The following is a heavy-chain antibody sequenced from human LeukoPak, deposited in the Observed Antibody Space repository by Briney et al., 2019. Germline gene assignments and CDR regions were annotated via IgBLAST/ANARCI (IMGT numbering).Heavy chain of an antibody. D-gene: IGHD3-22*01. J-gene: IGHJ4*02. CDR3: ARGSVTMIAPGDY. CDR1: GFTFSSYS. Sequence: PGGSLRLSCAASGFTFSSYSMNWVRQAPGKGLEWVSSITSSSNSIYYADSVKGRFTISRDNAKNSLFLQMSSLRDEDTAVYYCARGSVTMIAPGDYWGQGTLVTVSS. V-gene: IGHV3-21*01. CDR2: ITSSSNSI.